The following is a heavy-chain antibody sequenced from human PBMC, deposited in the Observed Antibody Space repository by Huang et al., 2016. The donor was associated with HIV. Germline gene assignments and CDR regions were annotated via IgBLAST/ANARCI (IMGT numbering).Heavy chain of an antibody. CDR2: ICYSGSS. D-gene: IGHD3-3*01. J-gene: IGHJ4*02. Sequence: QVQLQESGPGLVKPSQTLSLTCTVSGDSIRSGGYYWTWIRQSPAKGLKVIGYICYSGSSDYNPSLKSRVSISIDAFKNRVSLKLKSVTVADTAGYYCARAPATHSVFFYWGQGTLVTVSA. V-gene: IGHV4-30-4*08. CDR3: ARAPATHSVFFY. CDR1: GDSIRSGGYY.